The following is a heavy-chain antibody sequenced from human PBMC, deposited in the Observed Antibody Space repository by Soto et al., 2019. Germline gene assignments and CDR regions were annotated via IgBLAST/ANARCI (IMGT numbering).Heavy chain of an antibody. CDR2: ITAFNGNT. CDR1: GYTFTNFG. D-gene: IGHD2-15*01. J-gene: IGHJ6*02. Sequence: QVHLVQSGAEVKKPGASVKVSCKTSGYTFTNFGISWVRQAPGQGLEWMGWITAFNGNTNYGQKFQGRVTMTTDTSTSTGYMELRSLRSDDTAVYYCARDLGGVEVPGVTRADVWGQGTTVIVSS. CDR3: ARDLGGVEVPGVTRADV. V-gene: IGHV1-18*01.